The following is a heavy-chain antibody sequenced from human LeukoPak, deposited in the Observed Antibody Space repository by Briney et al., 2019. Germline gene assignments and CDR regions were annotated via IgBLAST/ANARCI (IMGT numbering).Heavy chain of an antibody. CDR3: ARELYYYYIGV. J-gene: IGHJ6*03. Sequence: GGALRLSCAASGFTFDDYAMHWVRQTPGKGPVWVSRINGDGSSTNYADSVEGRFTISRDNAQNTLYLQMNSLRAEDTAVYYCARELYYYYIGVWGKGTTVTVSS. CDR1: GFTFDDYA. V-gene: IGHV3-74*01. CDR2: INGDGSST.